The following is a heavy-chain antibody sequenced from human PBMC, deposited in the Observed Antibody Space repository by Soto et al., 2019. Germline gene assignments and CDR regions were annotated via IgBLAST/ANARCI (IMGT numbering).Heavy chain of an antibody. D-gene: IGHD3-10*01. CDR1: GGTFSSYA. V-gene: IGHV1-69*13. Sequence: GASVKVSCKASGGTFSSYAISWVRQAPGQGLEWMGGIIPIFGTANYAQKFQGRVTITADESTSTAYMELSSLRSEDTAVYYCARARYYGSGSTKPYYFDYWGQGTLVTVSS. CDR2: IIPIFGTA. J-gene: IGHJ4*02. CDR3: ARARYYGSGSTKPYYFDY.